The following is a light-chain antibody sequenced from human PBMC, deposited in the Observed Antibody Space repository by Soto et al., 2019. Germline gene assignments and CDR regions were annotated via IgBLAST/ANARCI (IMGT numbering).Light chain of an antibody. V-gene: IGKV3-20*01. CDR3: QQYGDSPLIT. J-gene: IGKJ5*01. CDR1: QSVSSSY. Sequence: ENVLTQSPGTLSLSPGERATLSCRATQSVSSSYLAWYQQKPGQAPRLLIYGASSRATGIPDRFSGSGSGTDFTLTISRLEPEDFAVYYCQQYGDSPLITFGQGTRLEIK. CDR2: GAS.